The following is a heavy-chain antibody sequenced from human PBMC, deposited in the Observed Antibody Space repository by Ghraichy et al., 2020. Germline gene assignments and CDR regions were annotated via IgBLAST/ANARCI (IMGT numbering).Heavy chain of an antibody. V-gene: IGHV1-69*06. J-gene: IGHJ3*02. Sequence: SVKVSCKASGGTFSSYAISWVRQAPGQGLEWMGGIIPIFGTANYAQKFQGRVTITADKSTSTAYMELSSLRSEDTAVYYCARTPYSGSYRNGAFDIWGQGTMVTVSS. CDR2: IIPIFGTA. CDR3: ARTPYSGSYRNGAFDI. D-gene: IGHD1-26*01. CDR1: GGTFSSYA.